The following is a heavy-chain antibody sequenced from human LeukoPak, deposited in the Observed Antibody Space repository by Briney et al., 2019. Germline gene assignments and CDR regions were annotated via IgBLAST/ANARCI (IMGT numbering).Heavy chain of an antibody. D-gene: IGHD1-26*01. CDR3: ARLRVSGSYLYYFDY. J-gene: IGHJ4*02. Sequence: SETLSLTCTVSGGSISTYYWSWVRLPPGKGLEWIGYIYNSGSTKYNPSLKSRVTVSVDTSKNQLSLKLSSVTAADTAVYYCARLRVSGSYLYYFDYWGQGTLVTVSS. V-gene: IGHV4-59*08. CDR2: IYNSGST. CDR1: GGSISTYY.